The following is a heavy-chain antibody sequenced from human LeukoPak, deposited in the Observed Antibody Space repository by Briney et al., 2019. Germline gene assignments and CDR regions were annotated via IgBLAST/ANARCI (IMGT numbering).Heavy chain of an antibody. Sequence: DPGGSLRLSCAASGFTFSSYSMNWVRQAPGKGLEWVSYISSSSSTIYYADSVKGRFTISRDNAKNSLYLQMNSLRAEDTAVYYCASSSAWDAFDIWGQGTMVTVSS. D-gene: IGHD3-22*01. CDR1: GFTFSSYS. CDR3: ASSSAWDAFDI. J-gene: IGHJ3*02. V-gene: IGHV3-48*01. CDR2: ISSSSSTI.